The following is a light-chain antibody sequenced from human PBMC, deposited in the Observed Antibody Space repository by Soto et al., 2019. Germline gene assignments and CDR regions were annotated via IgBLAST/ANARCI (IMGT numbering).Light chain of an antibody. CDR1: QSVVHTSNNKSY. J-gene: IGKJ5*01. Sequence: DIVMTQSPDSLAVSLGERATINCNSIQSVVHTSNNKSYLAWYQQKAGQPPELLLYWASARDSGVPDRFSGSGSGTDFTLTISSLQSEDFAVYYCQQRSNWPPITFGQGTRLEIK. V-gene: IGKV4-1*01. CDR2: WAS. CDR3: QQRSNWPPIT.